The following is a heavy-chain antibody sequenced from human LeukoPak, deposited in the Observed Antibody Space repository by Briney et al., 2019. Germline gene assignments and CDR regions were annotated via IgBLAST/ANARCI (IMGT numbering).Heavy chain of an antibody. Sequence: SETLSLTCTVSGDSVRTNNYYWSWIRQPPGKGLEWIGYIYHSGGTYYNPSLKSRVTISVDRSSNQFSLKLTSVTAADTAVYYCARTVTTTHLDYWGQGTLVTVSS. D-gene: IGHD4-11*01. J-gene: IGHJ4*02. V-gene: IGHV4-30-2*01. CDR1: GDSVRTNNYY. CDR2: IYHSGGT. CDR3: ARTVTTTHLDY.